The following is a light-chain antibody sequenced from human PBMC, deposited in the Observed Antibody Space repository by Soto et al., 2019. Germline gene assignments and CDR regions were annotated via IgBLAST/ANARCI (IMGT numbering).Light chain of an antibody. CDR1: QSVSSY. J-gene: IGKJ5*01. CDR2: DAS. Sequence: EIVLTQSPATLSLSPGERATLSCRASQSVSSYLAWYQQKPGQAPRLLIYDASNRATGIPARFSGSGSGTDFALKISRVEADDVGVYYCMQATHWPITFGQGTRLEIK. V-gene: IGKV3-11*01. CDR3: MQATHWPIT.